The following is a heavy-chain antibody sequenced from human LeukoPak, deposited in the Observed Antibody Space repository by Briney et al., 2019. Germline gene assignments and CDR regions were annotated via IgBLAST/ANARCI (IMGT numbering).Heavy chain of an antibody. Sequence: ASVNVSCKVSGHTLTEIFMHWVRQAPGKGFEWMGGVDPEDYETINALKFQGRVTMTEDTSTDTAYMELSSLRSEDTAVYYCATQFESSAPDAFAIWGQGTMVTVSS. CDR1: GHTLTEIF. V-gene: IGHV1-24*01. J-gene: IGHJ3*02. CDR3: ATQFESSAPDAFAI. D-gene: IGHD3-22*01. CDR2: VDPEDYET.